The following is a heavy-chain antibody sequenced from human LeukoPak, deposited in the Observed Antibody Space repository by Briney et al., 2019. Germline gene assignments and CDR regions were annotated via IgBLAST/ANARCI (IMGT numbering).Heavy chain of an antibody. CDR1: GFIFSSYS. V-gene: IGHV3-21*04. CDR2: ISSYSTYI. D-gene: IGHD2-15*01. Sequence: GGSLRLSCSASGFIFSSYSINWVRQAPGKGLEWVSSISSYSTYIYYADSLKGRFTISRDNAKNSLYLQMNSLRAEDTALYHCARDGCSGGSCYFDIWGQGTMVTVSS. J-gene: IGHJ3*02. CDR3: ARDGCSGGSCYFDI.